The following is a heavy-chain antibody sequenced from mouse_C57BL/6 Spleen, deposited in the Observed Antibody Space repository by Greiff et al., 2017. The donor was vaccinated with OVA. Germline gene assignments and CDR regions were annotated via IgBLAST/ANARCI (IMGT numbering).Heavy chain of an antibody. CDR3: AREWLLHWYFDV. J-gene: IGHJ1*03. D-gene: IGHD2-3*01. CDR1: GFTFSDYY. V-gene: IGHV5-16*01. CDR2: INYDGSST. Sequence: EVQLVESEGGLVQPGSSMKLSCTASGFTFSDYYMAWVRQVPEKGLEWVANINYDGSSTYYLDSLQSRFIISRDNAKNILYLQMSSLKSEDTATYDCAREWLLHWYFDVWGTGTTVTVSS.